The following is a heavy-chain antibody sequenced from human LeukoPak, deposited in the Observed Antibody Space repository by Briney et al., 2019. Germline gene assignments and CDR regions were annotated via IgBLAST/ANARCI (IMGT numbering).Heavy chain of an antibody. Sequence: SETLSLTCTVSGGSISSSSYYWGWIRQPPGKGLEWIGSIYYSGSTYYNPSLKSRVTVSVDTSKNQFSLKLSSVTAADTAVYYCARDSMITFGGTHYMDVWGKGTTVTVSS. D-gene: IGHD3-16*01. CDR1: GGSISSSSYY. J-gene: IGHJ6*03. V-gene: IGHV4-39*07. CDR3: ARDSMITFGGTHYMDV. CDR2: IYYSGST.